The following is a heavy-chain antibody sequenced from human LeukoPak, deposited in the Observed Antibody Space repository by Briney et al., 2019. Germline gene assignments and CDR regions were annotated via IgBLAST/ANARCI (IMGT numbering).Heavy chain of an antibody. CDR1: GDSVPRNTAA. J-gene: IGHJ3*02. CDR3: ARGYGLDI. D-gene: IGHD3-10*01. CDR2: TYYRSKWYN. V-gene: IGHV6-1*01. Sequence: SQTLPLTCAISGDSVPRNTAAWNWIRLSPSRALEWLGRTYYRSKWYNDYAVSVRSRIIIDPDTSKNHFALQLNSVTPEDTAVYYCARGYGLDIWGQGTVVTVSS.